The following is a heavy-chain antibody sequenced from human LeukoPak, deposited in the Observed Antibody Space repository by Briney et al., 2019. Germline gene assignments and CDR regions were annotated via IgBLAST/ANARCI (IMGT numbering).Heavy chain of an antibody. CDR3: ARELSGYFDY. J-gene: IGHJ4*02. V-gene: IGHV3-7*01. CDR2: IKQDGSEK. D-gene: IGHD3-22*01. Sequence: GGSLRLSCAASGFTFSSYGMHWVRQAPGKGLEWVANIKQDGSEKYYVDSVKGRFTISRDNAKNSLYLQMNSLRAEDTAVYYCARELSGYFDYWGQGTLVTVSS. CDR1: GFTFSSYG.